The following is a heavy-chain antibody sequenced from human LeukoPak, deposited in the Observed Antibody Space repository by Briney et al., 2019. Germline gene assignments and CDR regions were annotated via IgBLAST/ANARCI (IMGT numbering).Heavy chain of an antibody. J-gene: IGHJ4*02. D-gene: IGHD3-10*01. CDR3: AREFGSGVFDY. V-gene: IGHV4-59*01. Sequence: PSETLSLTCTVSGGSISTYYWSWIRQPPGKGLEWIGYIYYSGSTNYNPSLKSRVTISVDTSKNQFSLKLSSVTAADTAVYYCAREFGSGVFDYWGQGTLVTVSS. CDR2: IYYSGST. CDR1: GGSISTYY.